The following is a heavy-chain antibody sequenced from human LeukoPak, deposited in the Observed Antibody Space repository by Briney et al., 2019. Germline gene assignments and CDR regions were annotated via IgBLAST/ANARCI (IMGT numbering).Heavy chain of an antibody. CDR1: GFTVSSNY. D-gene: IGHD4-17*01. CDR3: AADYGDQLFDY. J-gene: IGHJ4*02. CDR2: IYSGGST. Sequence: GGSLRLSCAASGFTVSSNYMSWVRQAPGKGLEWVSVIYSGGSTYYADSVKGRFTISRDNSKNTLYLQMNSLRAEDTAVYYCAADYGDQLFDYWGQGTLVTVSS. V-gene: IGHV3-66*01.